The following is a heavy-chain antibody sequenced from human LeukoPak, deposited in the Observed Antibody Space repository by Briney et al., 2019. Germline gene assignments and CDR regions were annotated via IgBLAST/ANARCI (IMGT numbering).Heavy chain of an antibody. CDR2: IYYTGTS. D-gene: IGHD3-22*01. J-gene: IGHJ4*02. CDR1: GGSISSSSYY. V-gene: IGHV4-39*07. Sequence: PSETLSLTCTVSGGSISSSSYYWGWIRQPPGKGLEWIGSIYYTGTSYYSPSLRSRLIMSVETSQNQFSLKLTSVTAADTAVYYCVREVSMAVVVDRGQGTLVTVSS. CDR3: VREVSMAVVVD.